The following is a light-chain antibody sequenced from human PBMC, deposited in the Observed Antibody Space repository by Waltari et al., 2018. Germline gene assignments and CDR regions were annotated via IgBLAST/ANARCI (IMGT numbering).Light chain of an antibody. CDR1: SSNIGSNY. CDR2: RNN. J-gene: IGLJ3*02. V-gene: IGLV1-47*01. CDR3: AAWDDSLSGSV. Sequence: QSVLTQPPSASGTPGQRVTISCSGSSSNIGSNYVYWYQQLPGAAPKPLIHRNNQRPSGVPDRFSGSKSGTSASLGISGLRSEDEADYYCAAWDDSLSGSVFGGGTKLTVL.